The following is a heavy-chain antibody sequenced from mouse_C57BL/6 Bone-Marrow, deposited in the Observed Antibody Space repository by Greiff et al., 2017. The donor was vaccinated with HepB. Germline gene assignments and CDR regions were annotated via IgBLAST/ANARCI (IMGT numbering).Heavy chain of an antibody. CDR2: INAGSGGT. CDR1: GYAFTNYL. D-gene: IGHD1-1*01. J-gene: IGHJ4*01. CDR3: ARWGYYGSFYAMDY. Sequence: VQLVESGAELVRPGTSVKVSCKASGYAFTNYLIEWVKQRPGQGLEWIGVINAGSGGTNYNEKFKGKATLTADKSSSTAYMQLSSLTSEDSAVYFCARWGYYGSFYAMDYWGQGTSVTVSS. V-gene: IGHV1-54*01.